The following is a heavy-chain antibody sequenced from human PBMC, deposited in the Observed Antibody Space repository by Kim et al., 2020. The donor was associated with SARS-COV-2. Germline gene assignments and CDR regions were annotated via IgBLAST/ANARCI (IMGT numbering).Heavy chain of an antibody. V-gene: IGHV3-7*01. Sequence: GSLRLSCAASGFTFSSNWMSWVRQAPGKGLEWVAKIKEDGSERYYVSSVEGRFTISRDNAKNSLYLQMNSLRAEDTGVYYCARDRSYSLDYWGQGTLVTVSS. CDR2: IKEDGSER. CDR1: GFTFSSNW. J-gene: IGHJ4*02. CDR3: ARDRSYSLDY. D-gene: IGHD1-26*01.